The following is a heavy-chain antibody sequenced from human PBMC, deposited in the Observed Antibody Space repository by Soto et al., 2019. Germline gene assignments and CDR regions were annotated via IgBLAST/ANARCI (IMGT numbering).Heavy chain of an antibody. V-gene: IGHV3-33*01. Sequence: GGSLRLSXETSGFSFSVYGMHWVCQAPGKGLEWVAVIWYDASKQFYAASVEGRFTISRDNSKAILYLQMNSLRAEDTAVYYCAAWAEGATEVHWGQGTLVTVSS. J-gene: IGHJ4*02. CDR1: GFSFSVYG. CDR3: AAWAEGATEVH. D-gene: IGHD2-15*01. CDR2: IWYDASKQ.